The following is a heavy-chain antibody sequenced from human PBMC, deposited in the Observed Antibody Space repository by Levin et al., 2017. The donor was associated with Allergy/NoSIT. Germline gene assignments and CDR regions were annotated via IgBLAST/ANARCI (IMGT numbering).Heavy chain of an antibody. J-gene: IGHJ6*02. V-gene: IGHV1-8*01. CDR2: MNPTSGNT. CDR3: ARKMAPTPGYFAMDV. CDR1: GYTFASYD. D-gene: IGHD5-24*01. Sequence: ASVKVSCRASGYTFASYDIYWVRQATGQGLEWMGWMNPTSGNTGYVQKFQGRVTMTRDTSISTAYMELSSLRSEDTAIFYCARKMAPTPGYFAMDVWGQGTTVTVSS.